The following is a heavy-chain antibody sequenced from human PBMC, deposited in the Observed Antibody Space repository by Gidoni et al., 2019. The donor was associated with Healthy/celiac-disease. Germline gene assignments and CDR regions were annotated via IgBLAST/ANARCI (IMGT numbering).Heavy chain of an antibody. Sequence: EVQLVVSGGGVVRPGGSLRLSCAAPGFTFDVYGMSWVRQAPGKGLEWVSGIKWNGGSTGYADSVKGRFTISRDNAKNSLYLQMNSLRAEDTALYYCARRGYCSSTSCPRGFDYWGQGTLVTVSS. J-gene: IGHJ4*02. CDR3: ARRGYCSSTSCPRGFDY. D-gene: IGHD2-2*03. CDR2: IKWNGGST. V-gene: IGHV3-20*04. CDR1: GFTFDVYG.